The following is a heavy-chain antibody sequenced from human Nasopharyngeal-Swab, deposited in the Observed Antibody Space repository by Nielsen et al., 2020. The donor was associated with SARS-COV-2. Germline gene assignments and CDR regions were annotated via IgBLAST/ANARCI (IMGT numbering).Heavy chain of an antibody. CDR2: IYYSGST. CDR1: GGSISSYY. Sequence: SETLSLTCTVSGGSISSYYWSWIRQPPGKGLEWIGYIYYSGSTNYNPSLKSRVTMSVDTSKNQFSLKLSSVTAADTAVYYCARGEIAAAGDYYYYYGMDVWGQGTTVTVSS. V-gene: IGHV4-59*12. J-gene: IGHJ6*02. D-gene: IGHD6-13*01. CDR3: ARGEIAAAGDYYYYYGMDV.